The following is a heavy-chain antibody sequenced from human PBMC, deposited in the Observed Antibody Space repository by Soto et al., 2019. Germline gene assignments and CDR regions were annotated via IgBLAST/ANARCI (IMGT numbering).Heavy chain of an antibody. CDR1: GFSFSSYW. CDR2: INSDGSST. V-gene: IGHV3-74*01. D-gene: IGHD3-10*01. CDR3: ARDGLKHYGMDV. Sequence: PGGSVRLSCAAPGFSFSSYWMHWVRQAPGKGLVWVSRINSDGSSTSYADSVKGRFTISRDNAKNTLYLQMNSLRAEDTAVYYCARDGLKHYGMDVWGQGTTVTVSS. J-gene: IGHJ6*02.